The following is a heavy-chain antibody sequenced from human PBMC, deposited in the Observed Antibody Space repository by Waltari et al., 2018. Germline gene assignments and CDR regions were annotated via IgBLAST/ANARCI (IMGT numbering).Heavy chain of an antibody. J-gene: IGHJ4*02. CDR3: ARDAGRYCSGGSCYYLSN. Sequence: QVQLVESGGGVVQPGRSLRLSCAASGFTFSSYAMHWVRQAPGKGLEWVAGIAYDGSNKYYADSVKGRFTISRDNSKNTLYLQMNSLRAEDTAVYYCARDAGRYCSGGSCYYLSNWGQGTLVTVSS. CDR1: GFTFSSYA. V-gene: IGHV3-30*04. D-gene: IGHD2-15*01. CDR2: IAYDGSNK.